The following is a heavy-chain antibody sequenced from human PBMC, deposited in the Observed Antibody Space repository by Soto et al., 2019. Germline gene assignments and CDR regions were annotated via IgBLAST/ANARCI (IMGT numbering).Heavy chain of an antibody. D-gene: IGHD6-19*01. Sequence: GGSLRLSCAASGFTFSDHYMDWVRQAPGKGLEWVGRTRDKANSYTTEYAASVKGRFAISRDDSKSSLYLQMNSLKTEDTAVYYCARRRWLATEHDAFDIWGQGTMVTVSS. CDR1: GFTFSDHY. V-gene: IGHV3-72*01. CDR3: ARRRWLATEHDAFDI. CDR2: TRDKANSYTT. J-gene: IGHJ3*02.